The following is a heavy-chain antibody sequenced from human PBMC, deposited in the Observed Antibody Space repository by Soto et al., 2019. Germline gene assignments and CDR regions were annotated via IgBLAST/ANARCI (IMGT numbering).Heavy chain of an antibody. Sequence: EVQLLESGGNLVEPGGSLRLSCVVSGFTFGSYAMSWVRQAPEKGPEWVAILGGDGFTTYYADSVRGRFTISGDKSKSTLFLQMNSLRADYTGVYYCAKALRPSLNFFYYMDVWGSGTSVIVSS. V-gene: IGHV3-23*01. CDR3: AKALRPSLNFFYYMDV. CDR1: GFTFGSYA. D-gene: IGHD2-2*01. CDR2: LGGDGFTT. J-gene: IGHJ6*03.